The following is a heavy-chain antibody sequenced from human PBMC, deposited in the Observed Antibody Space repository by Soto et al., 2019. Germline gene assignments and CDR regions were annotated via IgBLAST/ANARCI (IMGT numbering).Heavy chain of an antibody. D-gene: IGHD4-17*01. CDR1: GGSISSYY. J-gene: IGHJ4*02. Sequence: SETLSLTCTVSGGSISSYYWSWIRQPAGKGLEWIGRIYVSGSTNYNPSLKSRVTMSVDMSKDQFSLRLSSVTAADTTVYYCARDPQYGDYYFDFWGQGTLVTVSS. V-gene: IGHV4-4*07. CDR2: IYVSGST. CDR3: ARDPQYGDYYFDF.